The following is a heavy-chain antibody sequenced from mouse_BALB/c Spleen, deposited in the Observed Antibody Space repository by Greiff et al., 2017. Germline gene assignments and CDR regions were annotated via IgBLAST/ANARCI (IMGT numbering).Heavy chain of an antibody. CDR3: ASRIKGPFAY. Sequence: EVHLVESGGGLVKPGGSLKLSCAASGFTFSSYAMSWVRQTPEKRLEWVASISSGGSTYYPDSVKGRFTISRDNARNILYLQMSRLRSEDTAMYYCASRIKGPFAYWGQGTLVTVSA. J-gene: IGHJ3*01. V-gene: IGHV5-6-5*01. D-gene: IGHD2-4*01. CDR2: ISSGGST. CDR1: GFTFSSYA.